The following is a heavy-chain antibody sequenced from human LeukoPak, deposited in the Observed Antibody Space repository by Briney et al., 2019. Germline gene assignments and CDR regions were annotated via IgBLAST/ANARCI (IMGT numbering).Heavy chain of an antibody. CDR3: ARLAAAGPIYYYYGMDV. CDR1: GFTFSSYA. CDR2: ISYDGSNK. D-gene: IGHD6-13*01. Sequence: PGRSLRLSCAASGFTFSSYAMHWVSQAPGKWLEWVAVISYDGSNKYYADSVKGRFTISRDNSKNTLYLQMNSLRAEDTAVYYCARLAAAGPIYYYYGMDVWGQGTTVTVSS. J-gene: IGHJ6*02. V-gene: IGHV3-30-3*01.